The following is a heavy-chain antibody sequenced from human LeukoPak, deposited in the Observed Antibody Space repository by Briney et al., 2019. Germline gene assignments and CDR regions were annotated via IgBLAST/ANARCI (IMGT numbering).Heavy chain of an antibody. D-gene: IGHD3-9*01. J-gene: IGHJ3*02. CDR1: GGSISSSTFY. CDR2: IYYSGST. Sequence: SETLSLTCTVSGGSISSSTFYWGWIRQPPGKGLEWIGNIYYSGSTYYNPSLKSRVTISVDTSKNQFSLKLSSVTAADTAVYYCARSNQLRYFDWLPRRTDAFDIWGQGTMVTVSS. V-gene: IGHV4-39*07. CDR3: ARSNQLRYFDWLPRRTDAFDI.